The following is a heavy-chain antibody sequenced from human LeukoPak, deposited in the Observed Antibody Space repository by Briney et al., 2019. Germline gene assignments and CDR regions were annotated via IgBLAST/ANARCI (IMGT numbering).Heavy chain of an antibody. Sequence: PGGSLRLSCAASGFSFSAYWMGWVRQAPGKGLECVAYIKEDGTDTRYVDSVKGRFTTSRDNARNSLYLQMNSLRAEDTAVYYCARAVAVHVYHFGGFDYWGQGTLVTVSS. CDR2: IKEDGTDT. D-gene: IGHD3-16*01. CDR3: ARAVAVHVYHFGGFDY. V-gene: IGHV3-7*01. CDR1: GFSFSAYW. J-gene: IGHJ4*02.